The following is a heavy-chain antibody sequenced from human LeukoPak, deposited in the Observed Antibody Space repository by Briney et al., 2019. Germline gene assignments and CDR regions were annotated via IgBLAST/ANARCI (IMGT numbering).Heavy chain of an antibody. D-gene: IGHD3-10*01. J-gene: IGHJ4*02. CDR1: GFTFSILD. V-gene: IGHV3-23*01. CDR3: ARPMFYGSGSDVFDY. Sequence: GGSLRLSCAASGFTFSILDMSWVRQAPGKGLEWVSAISGNGGRTYYADSVKGRFTISRDNAKNSLYLQMNSLRAEDTAVYYCARPMFYGSGSDVFDYWGQGTLVTVSS. CDR2: ISGNGGRT.